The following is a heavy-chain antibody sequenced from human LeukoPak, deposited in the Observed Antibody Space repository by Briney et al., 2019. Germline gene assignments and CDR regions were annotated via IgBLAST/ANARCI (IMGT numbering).Heavy chain of an antibody. CDR3: AAQRGSILANIDY. V-gene: IGHV1-46*01. D-gene: IGHD1/OR15-1a*01. J-gene: IGHJ4*02. CDR1: GYTFTSYC. Sequence: ASVKVSCKAFGYTFTSYCMHWVRQAPGQGLEWMGIINPSGGSTSYAQKFQGRVTMTRDTSTSTVYMELSSLRSEDTAVYYCAAQRGSILANIDYWGQGTLVTVSS. CDR2: INPSGGST.